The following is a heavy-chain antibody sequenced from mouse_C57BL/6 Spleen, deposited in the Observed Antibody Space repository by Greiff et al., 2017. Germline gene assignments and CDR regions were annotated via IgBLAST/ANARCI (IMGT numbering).Heavy chain of an antibody. CDR1: GYTFTSYW. Sequence: VKLQQPGAELVRPGTSVKLSCKASGYTFTSYWMHWVKQRPGQGLEWIGVIDPSDSYTNYNQKFKGKATLTVDTSSSTAYMQLSSLTSEDSAVYYCARGGSSPWFAYWGQGTLVTVSA. D-gene: IGHD1-1*01. CDR2: IDPSDSYT. CDR3: ARGGSSPWFAY. V-gene: IGHV1-59*01. J-gene: IGHJ3*01.